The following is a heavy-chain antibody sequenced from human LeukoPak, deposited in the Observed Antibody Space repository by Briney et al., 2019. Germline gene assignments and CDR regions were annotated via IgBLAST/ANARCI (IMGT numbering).Heavy chain of an antibody. V-gene: IGHV1-18*01. Sequence: RASVKVSCKASGYTFTSYGICWVRQAPGQGLEWMGWISAYNGNTNYAQKLQGRVTMTTDTSTSTAYMELRSLRSDDTAVYYCARDPPYYYDSSGYTPGPFDYWGQGTLVTVSS. CDR1: GYTFTSYG. D-gene: IGHD3-22*01. CDR3: ARDPPYYYDSSGYTPGPFDY. CDR2: ISAYNGNT. J-gene: IGHJ4*02.